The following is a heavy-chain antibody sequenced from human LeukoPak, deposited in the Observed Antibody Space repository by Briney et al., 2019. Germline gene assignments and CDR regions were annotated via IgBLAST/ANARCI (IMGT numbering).Heavy chain of an antibody. CDR2: INPNGGVT. CDR3: ARDFLSYDGSENHFEDTFDI. Sequence: ASVKVSCKASGYTFSGYYMHWLRQAPGQGLEWMGWINPNGGVTNYAQKFQGRVTMTRDTSISTAYMELSRLRSDDTAVYCCARDFLSYDGSENHFEDTFDIWGQGTMVTVSS. J-gene: IGHJ3*02. V-gene: IGHV1-2*02. D-gene: IGHD3-22*01. CDR1: GYTFSGYY.